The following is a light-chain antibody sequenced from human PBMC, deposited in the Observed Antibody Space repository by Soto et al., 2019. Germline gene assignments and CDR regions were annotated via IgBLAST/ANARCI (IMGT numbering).Light chain of an antibody. CDR3: QQGHSTPYT. CDR2: SAS. CDR1: QNIRTY. Sequence: DIQMTQSPYSLSASLGDSVTITCRASQNIRTYLNWYQQKPGRAPKLLIHSASALPSGVPSRFSGSGSGTEFTLTMSGLQPEDFASYYCQQGHSTPYTFGQGTTVEIK. V-gene: IGKV1-39*01. J-gene: IGKJ2*01.